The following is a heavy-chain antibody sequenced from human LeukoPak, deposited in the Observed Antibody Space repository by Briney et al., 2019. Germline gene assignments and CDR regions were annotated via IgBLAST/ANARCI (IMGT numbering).Heavy chain of an antibody. Sequence: GASVKVSCNASGGTFSSHAISWVRQAPGQGLEWMGGMIPIFGTANYAQKFQGRVTITADESTSTAYMELSSLRSEDTAVYYCARGGRYDFWGVYYMDVWGKGTTVTVSS. CDR3: ARGGRYDFWGVYYMDV. J-gene: IGHJ6*03. D-gene: IGHD3-3*01. V-gene: IGHV1-69*13. CDR1: GGTFSSHA. CDR2: MIPIFGTA.